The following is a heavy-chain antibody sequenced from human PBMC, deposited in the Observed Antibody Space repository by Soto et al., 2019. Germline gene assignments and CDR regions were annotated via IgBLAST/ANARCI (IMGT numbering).Heavy chain of an antibody. J-gene: IGHJ6*03. V-gene: IGHV3-53*04. CDR3: ARVPDIVVVPAAMGFMDV. CDR2: IYSGGST. Sequence: AWGSLRLSCAACGFTVSSNYMSWVRQAPGKGLEWVSVIYSGGSTYYADSVKGRFTISRHNSKNTLYLQMNSLRAEDTAVYYCARVPDIVVVPAAMGFMDVWGKGTTVTVSS. D-gene: IGHD2-2*01. CDR1: GFTVSSNY.